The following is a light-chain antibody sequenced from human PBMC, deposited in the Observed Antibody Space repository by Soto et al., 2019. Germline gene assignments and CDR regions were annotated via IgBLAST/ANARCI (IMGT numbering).Light chain of an antibody. J-gene: IGKJ5*01. CDR1: QSVSSN. CDR3: QQRQYWPPIT. V-gene: IGKV3-11*01. Sequence: EIVLTQSPATLSVSPGDRATLSCRASQSVSSNLAWYQQKPGQTLRLLIYGASNRATGVPARFSGSGSGTDFTLTISSLEPEDCAIYYCQQRQYWPPITFGQGTRLE. CDR2: GAS.